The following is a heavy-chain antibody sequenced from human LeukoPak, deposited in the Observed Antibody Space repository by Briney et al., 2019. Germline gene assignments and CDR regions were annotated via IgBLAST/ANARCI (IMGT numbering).Heavy chain of an antibody. D-gene: IGHD6-19*01. CDR3: ARGYSSGWYPFDY. Sequence: SVKVSCKASGGTFSSYAISWVRQAPGQGLEWMGRIIPILGIANYAQKFQGRVTITADKSTSTAYMELSSLRSEDTAVYYCARGYSSGWYPFDYWGQGTLVTVSS. CDR2: IIPILGIA. V-gene: IGHV1-69*04. J-gene: IGHJ4*02. CDR1: GGTFSSYA.